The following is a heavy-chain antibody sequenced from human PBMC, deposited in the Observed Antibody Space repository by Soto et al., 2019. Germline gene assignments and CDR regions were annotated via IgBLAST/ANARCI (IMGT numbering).Heavy chain of an antibody. CDR2: IYYSGST. CDR3: SRACDSRGSGSTPLDY. D-gene: IGHD3-22*01. CDR1: GGSIYSAGYY. J-gene: IGHJ4*02. Sequence: QVQLQESGPGLVKPSQTLSLTCTVSGGSIYSAGYYWSWIRQRPGKGLEWIGYIYYSGSTYYNPSLKSRVTISVDTSKNQFSLKLSSVTAADTAVYYCSRACDSRGSGSTPLDYWGQGTLVTVSS. V-gene: IGHV4-31*03.